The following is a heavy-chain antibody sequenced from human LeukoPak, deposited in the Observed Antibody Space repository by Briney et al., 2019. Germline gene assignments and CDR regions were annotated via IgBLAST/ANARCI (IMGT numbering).Heavy chain of an antibody. V-gene: IGHV4-38-2*02. Sequence: SETVSLTCTVSGYSITSGYFWGWIRQPPGKGLEWIGRIYHSGSTNYNSSLKSRVTISVDTSKNQISLKLNSVTAADTAVYYCARVGTVKYYYGMDVWGKGTTVTVSS. D-gene: IGHD4-17*01. CDR1: GYSITSGYF. CDR3: ARVGTVKYYYGMDV. CDR2: IYHSGST. J-gene: IGHJ6*04.